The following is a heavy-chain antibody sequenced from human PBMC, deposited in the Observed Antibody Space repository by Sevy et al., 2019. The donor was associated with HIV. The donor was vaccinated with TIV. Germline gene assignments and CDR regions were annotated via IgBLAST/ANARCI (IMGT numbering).Heavy chain of an antibody. D-gene: IGHD2-15*01. CDR3: ARGGILVEGDDRTTPFDF. Sequence: GGSLRLSCSVSGFTFNTYCFHWVRQAPGMGLEWVSVISADGVNKYYADSVRGRFTISRDNSKSTLYLQMNNLRAGDTGVYYCARGGILVEGDDRTTPFDFWGQGTLVTVSS. CDR1: GFTFNTYC. CDR2: ISADGVNK. J-gene: IGHJ4*02. V-gene: IGHV3-30-3*01.